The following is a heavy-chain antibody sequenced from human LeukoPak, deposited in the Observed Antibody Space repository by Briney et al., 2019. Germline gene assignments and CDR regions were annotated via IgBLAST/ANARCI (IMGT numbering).Heavy chain of an antibody. CDR1: GLTFDVYA. V-gene: IGHV3-9*01. J-gene: IGHJ4*02. CDR2: ITWSNGEI. CDR3: ARDDSALLTYYDFWSGYHDY. D-gene: IGHD3-3*01. Sequence: PGGSLRLSCAASGLTFDVYAVHWVRQAPGKGLEWVSGITWSNGEIAYADSVKGRFTISRDNSKNTLYLQMNSLRAEDTAVYYCARDDSALLTYYDFWSGYHDYWGQGTLVTVSS.